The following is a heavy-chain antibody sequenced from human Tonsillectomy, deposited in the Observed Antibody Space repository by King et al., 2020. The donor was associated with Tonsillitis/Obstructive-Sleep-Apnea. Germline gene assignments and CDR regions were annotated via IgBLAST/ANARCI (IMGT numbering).Heavy chain of an antibody. CDR2: IWYDGSNK. CDR3: GRGGDYYGSGSYNFDFDY. V-gene: IGHV3-33*01. J-gene: IGHJ4*02. CDR1: GFTFSSYG. Sequence: VQLVESGGGVVQPGRSLRLSCAASGFTFSSYGMHWVRQAPGKGLEWVAVIWYDGSNKYYADSVKGRFTISRDNSKNTLYLQMNSLGAEDTAVYYCGRGGDYYGSGSYNFDFDYWGQGTLVTVSS. D-gene: IGHD3-10*01.